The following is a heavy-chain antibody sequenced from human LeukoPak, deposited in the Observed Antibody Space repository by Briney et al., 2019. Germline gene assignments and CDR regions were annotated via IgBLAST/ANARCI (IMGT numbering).Heavy chain of an antibody. V-gene: IGHV3-48*04. D-gene: IGHD2-2*01. Sequence: HSGGSLRLSCAASGFTFSSYSMNWVRQAPGKGLEWVSYISSSGDTIYYPDSVKGRFTISRDNAKNSLYLQMNSLRAEDTAVYYCAREFRGRYQLLQYGVDVWGQGTTVTVSS. CDR3: AREFRGRYQLLQYGVDV. CDR2: ISSSGDTI. CDR1: GFTFSSYS. J-gene: IGHJ6*02.